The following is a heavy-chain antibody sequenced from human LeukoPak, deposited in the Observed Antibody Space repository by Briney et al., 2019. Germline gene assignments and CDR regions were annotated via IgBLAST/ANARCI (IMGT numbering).Heavy chain of an antibody. CDR3: ARVQGDSTAVFDY. D-gene: IGHD2-21*01. CDR2: IYYSGGT. J-gene: IGHJ4*02. CDR1: GGSISGDY. Sequence: SETLSLTCTVSGGSISGDYWSWIRQPPGKGLEWVAYIYYSGGTNYNPSLKSRVTISVDTSKNQFSLRLTSVTAADTAVYYCARVQGDSTAVFDYWGRGTLVSVSS. V-gene: IGHV4-59*01.